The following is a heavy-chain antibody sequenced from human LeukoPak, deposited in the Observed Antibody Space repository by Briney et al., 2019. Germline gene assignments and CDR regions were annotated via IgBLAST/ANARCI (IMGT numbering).Heavy chain of an antibody. Sequence: GGSLRLFCVASGLSFGNYWMDWVRQAPGKGLEWVGNIKQDGSEKYYVDSVKGRFTISRDNAKNSLYLDMNSLRVEDTAIYYCTRDFDPWGQGTLVTVSS. CDR2: IKQDGSEK. CDR1: GLSFGNYW. CDR3: TRDFDP. J-gene: IGHJ5*02. V-gene: IGHV3-7*01.